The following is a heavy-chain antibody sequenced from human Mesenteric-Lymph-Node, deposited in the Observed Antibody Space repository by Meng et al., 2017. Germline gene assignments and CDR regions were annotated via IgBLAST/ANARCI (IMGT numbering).Heavy chain of an antibody. D-gene: IGHD4/OR15-4a*01. CDR3: AGLTFTNYFDP. Sequence: QAQLQESGPGLVKPSQTLSRTCSVSGGSISSGSYYWSWIRQPPGKGLEWIGYIYYSGNTFYNPSLKSQVTISVDTSKNQFSLKLTSVTAADTAVYYCAGLTFTNYFDPWGQGTLVTVSS. V-gene: IGHV4-30-4*01. J-gene: IGHJ5*02. CDR2: IYYSGNT. CDR1: GGSISSGSYY.